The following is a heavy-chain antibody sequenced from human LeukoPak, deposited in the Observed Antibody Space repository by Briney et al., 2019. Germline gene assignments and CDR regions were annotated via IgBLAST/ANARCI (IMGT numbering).Heavy chain of an antibody. CDR2: IRSKANSYAT. V-gene: IGHV3-73*01. Sequence: QPGGSLRLSCAASGFTFSGSAMHWVRQASGKGLEWVGRIRSKANSYATAYAASVKGRFTISRDDSKNTAYLQMNSLKTEDTAVYYCTRRITMVRGAPNWFDPWGQGTLVTVSS. J-gene: IGHJ5*02. D-gene: IGHD3-10*01. CDR1: GFTFSGSA. CDR3: TRRITMVRGAPNWFDP.